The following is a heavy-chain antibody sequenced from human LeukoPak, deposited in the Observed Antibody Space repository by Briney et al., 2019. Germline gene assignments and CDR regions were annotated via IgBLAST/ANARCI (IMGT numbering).Heavy chain of an antibody. D-gene: IGHD4-23*01. J-gene: IGHJ4*02. CDR3: ARGRLRWRYFDY. CDR1: GGSFSGYY. CDR2: INHSGST. V-gene: IGHV4-34*01. Sequence: PSETLSLTCAVYGGSFSGYYWSWIRQPPGKGLEWIGEINHSGSTNYNPSLKSRVTISVDTSKNQFSLKLSSVTAADTAVYYCARGRLRWRYFDYWGQGTLVTVSS.